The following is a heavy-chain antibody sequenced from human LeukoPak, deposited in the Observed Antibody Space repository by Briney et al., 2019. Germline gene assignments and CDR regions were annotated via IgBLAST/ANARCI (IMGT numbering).Heavy chain of an antibody. V-gene: IGHV1-69*04. J-gene: IGHJ4*02. CDR2: IIPILGIA. Sequence: ASVKVSCKASGGTFSSYAISWVRQAPGQGLEWMGRIIPILGIANYAQKFQGRVTITADKSTSTAYMELGSLRSEDTAVYYCARASYYYGSGSYVDYWGQGTLVTVSS. CDR1: GGTFSSYA. D-gene: IGHD3-10*01. CDR3: ARASYYYGSGSYVDY.